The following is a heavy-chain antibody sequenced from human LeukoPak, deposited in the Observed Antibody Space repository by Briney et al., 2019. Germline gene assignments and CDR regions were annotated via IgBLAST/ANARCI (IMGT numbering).Heavy chain of an antibody. D-gene: IGHD5-18*01. Sequence: ASVKVSRKASGYTFTSYDINWVRQATGQGLEWMGWMNPNSGNTGYAQKFQGRVTMTRDTSISTAYMELSRLRSDDTAVYYCARDSRPFHSYGEFDYWGQGTLVTVSS. J-gene: IGHJ4*02. V-gene: IGHV1-8*01. CDR2: MNPNSGNT. CDR3: ARDSRPFHSYGEFDY. CDR1: GYTFTSYD.